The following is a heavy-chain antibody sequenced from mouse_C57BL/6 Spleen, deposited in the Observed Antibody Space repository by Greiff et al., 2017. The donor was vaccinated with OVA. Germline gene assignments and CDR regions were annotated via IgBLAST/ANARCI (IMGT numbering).Heavy chain of an antibody. Sequence: EVKLMESGGGLVQPKGSLKLSCAASGFSFNTYAMNWVRQAPGKGLEWVARIRSKSNNYATYYADSVKDRFTISRDDSESMLYLQMNNLKTEDTAMYYCVRRGLGPWYFDVWGTGTTVTVSS. D-gene: IGHD4-1*01. CDR2: IRSKSNNYAT. J-gene: IGHJ1*03. V-gene: IGHV10-1*01. CDR1: GFSFNTYA. CDR3: VRRGLGPWYFDV.